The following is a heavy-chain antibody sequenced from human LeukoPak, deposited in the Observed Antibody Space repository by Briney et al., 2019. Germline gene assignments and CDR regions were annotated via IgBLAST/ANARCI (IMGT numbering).Heavy chain of an antibody. V-gene: IGHV1-69*04. J-gene: IGHJ4*02. CDR1: GGTFSSYA. CDR3: ARAGYYYDSSGYYHY. Sequence: ASVKVSCRASGGTFSSYAISWVRQAPGQGLEWRGRIIPILGIANYAQKFQGRVTITADKSTSTAYMELSSLRSEDTAVYYCARAGYYYDSSGYYHYWGQGTLVTVSS. CDR2: IIPILGIA. D-gene: IGHD3-22*01.